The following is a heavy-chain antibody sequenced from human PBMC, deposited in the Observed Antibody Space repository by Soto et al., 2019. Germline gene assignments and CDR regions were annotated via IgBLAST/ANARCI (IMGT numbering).Heavy chain of an antibody. V-gene: IGHV3-11*06. CDR1: GFTFSDYY. Sequence: AGGSLRLSCAASGFTFSDYYMTWIRQAPGKGLEWVSYISTSPSYTNYADSVKGRFTISRDNAKNSLYLQMNSLRVGDTAVYYCVRGGLKRRGLDAFDIWGQGTMVTVSS. CDR3: VRGGLKRRGLDAFDI. CDR2: ISTSPSYT. J-gene: IGHJ3*02. D-gene: IGHD3-10*01.